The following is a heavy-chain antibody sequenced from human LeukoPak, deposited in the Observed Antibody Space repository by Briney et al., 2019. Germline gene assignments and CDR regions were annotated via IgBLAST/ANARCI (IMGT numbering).Heavy chain of an antibody. Sequence: SETLSLTCTVSGGSISSGGYSWSWIRQHPGKGLEWIGYIYYSGSTYYNPSLKSRVTISVDTSKNQFSLKLSSVTAADTAVYYCARGERYFDWLLGGFDYWGQGTLVTVSS. CDR1: GGSISSGGYS. CDR2: IYYSGST. CDR3: ARGERYFDWLLGGFDY. V-gene: IGHV4-31*03. D-gene: IGHD3-9*01. J-gene: IGHJ4*02.